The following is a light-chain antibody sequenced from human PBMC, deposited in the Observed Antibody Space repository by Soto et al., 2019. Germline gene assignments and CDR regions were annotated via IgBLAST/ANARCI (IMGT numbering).Light chain of an antibody. V-gene: IGLV2-14*01. CDR2: EVS. CDR3: AAWDESLSGWV. Sequence: QSALTQPASVSGSPGQSITISCAGTSSDVGSYNYVSWYQQHPGKAPKLMIYEVSNRPSGVSSRFSGSKSGNTASLTISGLQAEDEADYYCAAWDESLSGWVFGGGTKVTVL. J-gene: IGLJ3*02. CDR1: SSDVGSYNY.